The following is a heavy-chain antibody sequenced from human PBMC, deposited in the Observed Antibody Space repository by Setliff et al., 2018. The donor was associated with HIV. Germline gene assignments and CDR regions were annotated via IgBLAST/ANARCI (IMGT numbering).Heavy chain of an antibody. Sequence: PGESLKISCAASGFTFETYTMNWVRQAPGKGLEWTSYISRSSSTIYYADSVKGRFTISRDNAKNLLYLQMNSLRVEDTAVYYCARDFITGTLDFDYRGQGAQVTVSS. V-gene: IGHV3-48*01. J-gene: IGHJ4*02. CDR2: ISRSSSTI. CDR3: ARDFITGTLDFDY. D-gene: IGHD1-7*01. CDR1: GFTFETYT.